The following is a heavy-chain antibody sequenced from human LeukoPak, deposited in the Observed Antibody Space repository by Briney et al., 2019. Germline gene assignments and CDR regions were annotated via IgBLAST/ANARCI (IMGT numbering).Heavy chain of an antibody. D-gene: IGHD5-24*01. CDR2: ISGSGGST. J-gene: IGHJ4*02. Sequence: GGSLRLSCAASGFTFSNYAMSWVRQAPGKGLEWVSAISGSGGSTYYADSVKGRFTISRDNAKNSLYLQMSSLRAEDTAVYYCARDDFGYNCDYWGQGTLVTVSS. CDR3: ARDDFGYNCDY. V-gene: IGHV3-23*01. CDR1: GFTFSNYA.